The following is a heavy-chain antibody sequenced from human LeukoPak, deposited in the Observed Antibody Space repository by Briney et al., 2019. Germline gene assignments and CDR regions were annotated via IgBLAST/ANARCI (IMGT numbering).Heavy chain of an antibody. CDR3: ARDRDYGDVFDY. CDR1: GGSISSSFYY. V-gene: IGHV4-39*07. CDR2: IYYSGST. Sequence: SETLSLTCTVSGGSISSSFYYWGWIRQPPGKGLEWIGSIYYSGSTYYNPSLKSRVTISVDTSKNQFSLKLSSVTAADTAVYYCARDRDYGDVFDYWGQGTLVTVSS. J-gene: IGHJ4*02. D-gene: IGHD4-17*01.